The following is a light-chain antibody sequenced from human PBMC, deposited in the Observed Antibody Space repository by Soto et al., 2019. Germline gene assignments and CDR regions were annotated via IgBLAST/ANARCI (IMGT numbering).Light chain of an antibody. Sequence: EIVMTQSPATLSVSQGGRATLTCRASRSITSYLAWYQHKPGQPPRRLIYGASTRSTGIPARGSASGAVTEFTLTISSLQSEDFALYYCQQYNNVPPWTFGQGTKVDI. CDR3: QQYNNVPPWT. J-gene: IGKJ1*01. V-gene: IGKV3-15*01. CDR1: RSITSY. CDR2: GAS.